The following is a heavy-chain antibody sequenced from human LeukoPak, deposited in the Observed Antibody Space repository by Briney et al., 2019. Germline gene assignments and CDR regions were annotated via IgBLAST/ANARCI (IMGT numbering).Heavy chain of an antibody. CDR1: GGSISSSSYY. CDR2: IYKSGST. J-gene: IGHJ4*02. Sequence: SETLSLTCTVPGGSISSSSYYWGWIRQPPGKGLEWIGSIYKSGSTYYNPSLKSRVTIFVDTSKNQFYLNLNSVTAADTAVYYCARHGAGVHGPVDYWGQGALVTVSS. V-gene: IGHV4-39*01. D-gene: IGHD6-19*01. CDR3: ARHGAGVHGPVDY.